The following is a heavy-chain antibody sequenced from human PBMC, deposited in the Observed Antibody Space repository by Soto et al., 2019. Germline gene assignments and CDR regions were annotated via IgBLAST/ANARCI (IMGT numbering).Heavy chain of an antibody. D-gene: IGHD6-13*01. CDR2: IIPYYNTL. CDR1: EGTFNSYA. V-gene: IGHV1-69*01. Sequence: QAQVVQSGAEVRKPGSSVKLSCKASEGTFNSYAIAWVRQAPGQGLEWMGGIIPYYNTLNYAQKFQDRVTITADDSTNAVYMELSSLRSDDTAVYFCAIGASRWYPYFFDSWAQGTLVTVSS. CDR3: AIGASRWYPYFFDS. J-gene: IGHJ4*02.